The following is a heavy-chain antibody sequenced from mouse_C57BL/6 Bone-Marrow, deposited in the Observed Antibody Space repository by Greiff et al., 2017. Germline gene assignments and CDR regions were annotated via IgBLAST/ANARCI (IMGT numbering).Heavy chain of an antibody. CDR2: ISSGGSYT. CDR3: ARQLVFAY. Sequence: DVQLQESGGDLVKPGGSLKLSCAASGFTFSSYGMSWVRQTPDKRLEWVATISSGGSYTYYPDSVKGRFTISRDNAKNTLYLQMSSLKSEDTAMYYCARQLVFAYWGQGTLVTVSA. CDR1: GFTFSSYG. J-gene: IGHJ3*01. V-gene: IGHV5-6*01.